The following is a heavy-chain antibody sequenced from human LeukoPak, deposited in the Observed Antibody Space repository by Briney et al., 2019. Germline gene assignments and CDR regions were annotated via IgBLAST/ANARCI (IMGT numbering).Heavy chain of an antibody. V-gene: IGHV4-34*01. J-gene: IGHJ4*02. CDR1: GGSFSGYY. CDR2: INHSGST. Sequence: SETLSLTCAVYGGSFSGYYWSWIRQPPGKGLEWIGEINHSGSTNYNPSLKSRVTISVDTSKNQFSLELSSVTAADTAVYYCARGRYSSDVDYWGQGTLVTVSS. CDR3: ARGRYSSDVDY. D-gene: IGHD6-19*01.